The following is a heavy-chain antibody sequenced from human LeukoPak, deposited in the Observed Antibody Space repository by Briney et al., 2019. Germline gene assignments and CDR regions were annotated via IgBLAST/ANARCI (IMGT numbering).Heavy chain of an antibody. D-gene: IGHD3-22*01. CDR1: GFTFSDYY. Sequence: GGSLRLSCAASGFTFSDYYMSWIRQAPGKGLEWVSYISSSGSTIYYADSVKGRSTISRDNAKNSLYLQMNSLRAEDTAVYYCARVAIRSSGYSVSVAFDYWGQGTLVTVSS. J-gene: IGHJ4*02. CDR3: ARVAIRSSGYSVSVAFDY. CDR2: ISSSGSTI. V-gene: IGHV3-11*01.